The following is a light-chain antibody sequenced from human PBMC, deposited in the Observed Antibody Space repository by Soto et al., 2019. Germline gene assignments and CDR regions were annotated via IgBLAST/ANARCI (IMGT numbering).Light chain of an antibody. V-gene: IGKV1-33*01. CDR1: QDINKN. CDR2: DAS. J-gene: IGKJ5*01. Sequence: DIQMTQSPSSLSASVGDRVTITCQASQDINKNLIWYQQKPGKAPKLLIYDASDLETGVPSRFSGSGSGTEFTLTISSLQPEDFATYYCQQRNSYPITFGQGTRLEIK. CDR3: QQRNSYPIT.